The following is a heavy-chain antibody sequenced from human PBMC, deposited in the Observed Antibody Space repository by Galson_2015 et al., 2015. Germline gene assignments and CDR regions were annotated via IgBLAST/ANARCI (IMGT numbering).Heavy chain of an antibody. V-gene: IGHV1-8*01. CDR2: MNPNSGNT. D-gene: IGHD5-18*01. CDR1: GYTFTSYD. J-gene: IGHJ4*02. CDR3: ARGGYSYGYSDY. Sequence: SVKVSCKASGYTFTSYDINWVRQATGQGLEWMGWMNPNSGNTGYAQKFQGRVTMTRNTSISTAYMELSSLRSEDTAVYYCARGGYSYGYSDYWGQGTLVTVSS.